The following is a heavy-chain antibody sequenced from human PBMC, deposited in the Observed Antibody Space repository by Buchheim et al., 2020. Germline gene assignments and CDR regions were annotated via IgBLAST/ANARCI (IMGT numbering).Heavy chain of an antibody. CDR2: ISGSGGST. V-gene: IGHV3-23*01. CDR3: AKVRDDYGDYGNAFDY. Sequence: EVQLLESGGGLVQPGGSLRLSCAASGFTFSSYAMSWVRQAPGKGLEWVSAISGSGGSTYYADSVMGGFTISRDNSKNTLYLQMNSLRAEDTAVYYCAKVRDDYGDYGNAFDYWGQGTL. J-gene: IGHJ4*02. D-gene: IGHD4-17*01. CDR1: GFTFSSYA.